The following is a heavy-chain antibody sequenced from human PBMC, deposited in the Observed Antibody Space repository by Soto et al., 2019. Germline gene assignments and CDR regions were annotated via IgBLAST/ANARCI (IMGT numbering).Heavy chain of an antibody. J-gene: IGHJ4*02. D-gene: IGHD5-12*01. CDR3: AKGLVATD. V-gene: IGHV4-34*01. CDR2: IDHSGST. CDR1: GVSFSGYY. Sequence: QVQLQQWGAGLLKPSETLSLTCAVYGVSFSGYYWRRFRQPPGKGLEWIGEIDHSGSTNYNPSLKSRLTTSLDTATNQFSLKLNSVTAADTAVYYFAKGLVATDWGQGTLVTVSS.